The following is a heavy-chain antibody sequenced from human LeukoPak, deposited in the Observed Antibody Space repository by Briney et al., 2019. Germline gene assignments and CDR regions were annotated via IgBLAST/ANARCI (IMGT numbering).Heavy chain of an antibody. Sequence: GGSLRLSCAASGFTFSSYAMSWVRQAPGKGLEWVSAISGSGGSTYYADSVKGRFTISRDNSKNTLYLQMNSLRAEDTAVYFCAKDRVTSGNYPPYYFDYWGQGTLVTVSS. CDR3: AKDRVTSGNYPPYYFDY. CDR2: ISGSGGST. V-gene: IGHV3-23*01. J-gene: IGHJ4*02. CDR1: GFTFSSYA. D-gene: IGHD1-26*01.